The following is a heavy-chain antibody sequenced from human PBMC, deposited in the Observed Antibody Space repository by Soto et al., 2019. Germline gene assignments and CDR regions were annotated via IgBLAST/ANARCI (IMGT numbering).Heavy chain of an antibody. CDR1: GFTFSSYG. CDR3: ARDHCSSTSCYLFQQ. D-gene: IGHD2-2*01. CDR2: IWYDGSNR. J-gene: IGHJ1*01. V-gene: IGHV3-33*01. Sequence: QVQLVESGGGVVQPGRSLRLSCAASGFTFSSYGMHWVRQAPGKGLEWVAVIWYDGSNRCYADSVKGRFTISRDNSKNTLYLQMNSLRAEDTAVYYCARDHCSSTSCYLFQQWGQGTLVTVSS.